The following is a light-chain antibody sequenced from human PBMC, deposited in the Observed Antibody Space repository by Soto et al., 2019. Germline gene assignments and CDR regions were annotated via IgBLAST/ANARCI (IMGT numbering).Light chain of an antibody. CDR3: QQSYSTPRT. CDR1: QSISSY. J-gene: IGKJ1*01. CDR2: AAS. Sequence: DIQMTQSPSSLSASVGDRVTITCRASQSISSYLNWYQLKPGKAPKLLIYAASSLQSGVPSRFSGSGSGTEFTLTISSLQPEDFATYYCQQSYSTPRTFGQGTKVEIK. V-gene: IGKV1-39*01.